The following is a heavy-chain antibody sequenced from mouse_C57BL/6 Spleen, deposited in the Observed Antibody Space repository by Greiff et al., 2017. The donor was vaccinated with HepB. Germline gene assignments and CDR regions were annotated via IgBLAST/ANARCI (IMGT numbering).Heavy chain of an antibody. J-gene: IGHJ4*01. CDR1: GYTFTDYY. CDR2: INPNNGGT. CDR3: ASRGAMDY. Sequence: EVQLQQSGPELVKPGALVKISCKASGYTFTDYYMNWVKQSHGKSLEWIGDINPNNGGTSYNQKFKGKATLTVDKSSSTAYMELRSLTSEDSAVYYCASRGAMDYWGQGTSVTVSS. V-gene: IGHV1-26*01.